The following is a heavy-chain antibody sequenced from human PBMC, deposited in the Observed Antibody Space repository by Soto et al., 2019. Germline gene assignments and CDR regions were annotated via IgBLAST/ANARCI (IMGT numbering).Heavy chain of an antibody. J-gene: IGHJ4*02. CDR1: GFSFSTSS. V-gene: IGHV3-23*01. CDR2: ISPSASDT. CDR3: AKGGYTFAYE. D-gene: IGHD3-16*01. Sequence: EVQLLESGGDLVQPGGSLRLSCAASGFSFSTSSMPWVRQPPGKGLEWVSAISPSASDTLYADSVKGRFTIFRDNSKNTLFLQETSMRADDAAVDYCAKGGYTFAYEWCQGTLVTVAS.